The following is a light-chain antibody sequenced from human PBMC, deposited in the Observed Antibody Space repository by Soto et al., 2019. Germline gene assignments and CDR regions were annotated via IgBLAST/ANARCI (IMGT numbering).Light chain of an antibody. CDR2: AAS. Sequence: IQMTQSPSSLSASVGDRVTITCRASQTISNYLNWYQQKPGRAPDLLIYAASSLQSGVPSRFSGSGSGTDFTLTISGLRPEDFPTYYCQQSYSTPQTFGQGTKVDIK. CDR1: QTISNY. CDR3: QQSYSTPQT. J-gene: IGKJ2*01. V-gene: IGKV1-39*01.